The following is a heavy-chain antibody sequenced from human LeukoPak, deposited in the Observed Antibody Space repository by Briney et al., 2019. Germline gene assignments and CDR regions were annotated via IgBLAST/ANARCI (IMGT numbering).Heavy chain of an antibody. D-gene: IGHD4-11*01. V-gene: IGHV4-4*07. CDR3: ATSRGYSNYYFDY. Sequence: PSETLSLTCTVSGGSISSYYWSWIRQPAGKGLECIGRIYTSGSTNYNPSLKSRVTMSVDTSKNQFSLKLTSVTAADTAVYYCATSRGYSNYYFDYWGQGTLVTVSS. J-gene: IGHJ4*02. CDR2: IYTSGST. CDR1: GGSISSYY.